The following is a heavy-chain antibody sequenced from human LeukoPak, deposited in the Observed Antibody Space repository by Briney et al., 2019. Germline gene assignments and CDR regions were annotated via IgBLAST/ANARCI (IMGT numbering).Heavy chain of an antibody. V-gene: IGHV4-59*12. CDR2: IYYSGST. Sequence: SETLSLTCTVSGGSISSYYWSWIRQPPGKGLEWIGSIYYSGSTYYNPSLKSRVTISVDTSKNQFSLKLSSVTAADTAVYYCARRPYSSSWPFNYWGQGTVVTVSS. D-gene: IGHD6-13*01. CDR1: GGSISSYY. CDR3: ARRPYSSSWPFNY. J-gene: IGHJ4*02.